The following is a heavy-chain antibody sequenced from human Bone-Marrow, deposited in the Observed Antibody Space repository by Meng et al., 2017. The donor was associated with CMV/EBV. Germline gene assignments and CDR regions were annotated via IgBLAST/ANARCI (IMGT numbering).Heavy chain of an antibody. CDR2: ISWNSDTL. CDR3: AKEAVGGFGH. CDR1: GFSFDDYA. J-gene: IGHJ5*02. V-gene: IGHV3-9*01. Sequence: SPKISCAASGFSFDDYAMHWVRQAPGKGLEWVSGISWNSDTLGYADSVKGRFTISRDKAKNSLYLQMNSLRGEDTALYYCAKEAVGGFGHWGHGIRVTGSS. D-gene: IGHD1-26*01.